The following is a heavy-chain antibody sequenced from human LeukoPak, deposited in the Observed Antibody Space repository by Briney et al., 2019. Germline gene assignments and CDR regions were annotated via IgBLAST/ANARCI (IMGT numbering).Heavy chain of an antibody. Sequence: PSETLSLTCTVSGDSISSRSYYWGWIRQPPGKGLEWIGSIYYSGSTNYNPSLKSRVTISVDTSKNQFSLKLSSVTAADTAVYYCARGLSSSWYKGAFDIWGQGTMVTVSS. CDR3: ARGLSSSWYKGAFDI. CDR2: IYYSGST. D-gene: IGHD6-13*01. V-gene: IGHV4-39*07. J-gene: IGHJ3*02. CDR1: GDSISSRSYY.